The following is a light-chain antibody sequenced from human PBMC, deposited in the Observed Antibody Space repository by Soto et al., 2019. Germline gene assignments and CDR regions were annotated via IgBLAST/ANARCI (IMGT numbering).Light chain of an antibody. CDR1: QSISSG. J-gene: IGKJ1*01. Sequence: DIQMTQSPSTLSASVGDRVTLTCRASQSISSGLAWYQQKPGKAPKLLIYDASSLASGVPSRFSGSGSGTEFTLTISSLQSDDFATYYCQQYNSYLWTFGQGTKVEIK. CDR2: DAS. V-gene: IGKV1-5*01. CDR3: QQYNSYLWT.